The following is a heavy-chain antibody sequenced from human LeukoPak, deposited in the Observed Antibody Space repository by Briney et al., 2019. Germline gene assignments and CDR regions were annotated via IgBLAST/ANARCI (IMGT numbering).Heavy chain of an antibody. J-gene: IGHJ3*02. D-gene: IGHD6-13*01. CDR1: GYTFTGYY. CDR3: ARVYIGIAEAFDI. CDR2: INPNSGGT. Sequence: ASVKVSCKASGYTFTGYYMHWVRQAPGQGLEWMGRINPNSGGTNYAQKFQGRVTMTRDTSISTAYMELSRLRSDDTAVYYCARVYIGIAEAFDIWGQGTMVTVSS. V-gene: IGHV1-2*06.